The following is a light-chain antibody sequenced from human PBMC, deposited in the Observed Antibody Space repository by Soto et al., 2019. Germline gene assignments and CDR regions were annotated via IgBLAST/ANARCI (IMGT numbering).Light chain of an antibody. J-gene: IGKJ3*01. Sequence: EIVFTQSPATLSLSPGERATLSCRASQGVSRYLAWYQQKPGQAPRLLIYDASNRATGIPARFSGSGSATDFTLTISSLEPEDFAVYYCQQRRNWLFGPGTKVD. V-gene: IGKV3-11*01. CDR1: QGVSRY. CDR3: QQRRNWL. CDR2: DAS.